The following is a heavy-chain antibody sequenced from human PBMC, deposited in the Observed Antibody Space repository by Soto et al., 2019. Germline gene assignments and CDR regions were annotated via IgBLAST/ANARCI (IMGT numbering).Heavy chain of an antibody. CDR2: IGSKGETYAT. D-gene: IGHD3-22*01. Sequence: PGGSLRLSCAASGFTFGASNLQWVRQASGKGLEWLGRIGSKGETYATTYAASVKGRFTISRDDSKKTAYLQMNNLESEDTAVYYCSRDDSDRPVDYWGQGTPVTVSS. J-gene: IGHJ4*02. CDR1: GFTFGASN. V-gene: IGHV3-73*01. CDR3: SRDDSDRPVDY.